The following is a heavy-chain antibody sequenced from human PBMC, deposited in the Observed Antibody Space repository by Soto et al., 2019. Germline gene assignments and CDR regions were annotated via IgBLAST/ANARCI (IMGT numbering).Heavy chain of an antibody. Sequence: GPTLVNPTETLTLTCTVSGFSLTTGKMGVSWIRQPPGKALEWLAHIFSDNERSYSTSLQGRLTISKDTSGSQVVLSMTNVDPVDTATYYCARMKVDSYQFYYAMDVWGQGTTVTVSS. V-gene: IGHV2-26*01. D-gene: IGHD3-9*01. CDR2: IFSDNER. CDR3: ARMKVDSYQFYYAMDV. CDR1: GFSLTTGKMG. J-gene: IGHJ6*02.